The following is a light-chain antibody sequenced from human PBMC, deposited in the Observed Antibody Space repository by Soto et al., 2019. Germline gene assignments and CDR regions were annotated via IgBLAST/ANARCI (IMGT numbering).Light chain of an antibody. V-gene: IGLV4-69*01. J-gene: IGLJ3*02. CDR3: QTWGTGFWV. CDR1: SGHSNYA. CDR2: LNSDGSH. Sequence: QLVLTQSPSASASLGASVKLTCTLSSGHSNYAIAWHQQQPEKGPRYLMKLNSDGSHSKGDGIPDRFSGSSSGAERYLTISRLQSEDEADYYCQTWGTGFWVFGGGTKVTVL.